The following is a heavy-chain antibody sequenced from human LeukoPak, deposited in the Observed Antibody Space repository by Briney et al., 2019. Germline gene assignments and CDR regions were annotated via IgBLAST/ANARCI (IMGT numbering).Heavy chain of an antibody. D-gene: IGHD3-16*01. CDR3: VRDLILVWTPGDDFDF. CDR1: GYTFTGYY. Sequence: ASVKVSCKASGYTFTGYYMHWVRQAPGKGLEWVSRINEDATTITYADSVKGRFIISRDNSKKSLYLQMNNLRAEDTAVYYCVRDLILVWTPGDDFDFWGQGTLVIVSS. V-gene: IGHV3-74*01. J-gene: IGHJ4*02. CDR2: INEDATTI.